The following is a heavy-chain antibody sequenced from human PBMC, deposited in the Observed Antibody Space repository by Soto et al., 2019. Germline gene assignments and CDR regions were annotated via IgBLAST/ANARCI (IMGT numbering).Heavy chain of an antibody. V-gene: IGHV4-59*05. J-gene: IGHJ4*02. CDR2: IYYSGST. CDR3: ARQQQQLVPFSY. Sequence: QVQLQESGPGLVKPSETLSLTCTVSGGSISSYYWSWIRQPAGKGLEWIGRIYYSGSTYYNPSLKSRVTISVDTSKNQFSLKLSSVTAADTAVYYCARQQQQLVPFSYWGQGTLVTVSS. D-gene: IGHD6-13*01. CDR1: GGSISSYY.